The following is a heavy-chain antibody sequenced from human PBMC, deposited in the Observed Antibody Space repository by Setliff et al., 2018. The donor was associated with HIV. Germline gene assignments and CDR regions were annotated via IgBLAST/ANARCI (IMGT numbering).Heavy chain of an antibody. CDR2: ISRGGDSI. Sequence: PGGSLRLSCAASGFTFWSHSMLWVRQAPGKGLQWVAYISRGGDSIYYGDSVKGRFTISRDNAKNSLDLEMHSLTDEDTAVYYCVRDPGGIFDAFDVWGQGTMVTVSS. CDR3: VRDPGGIFDAFDV. J-gene: IGHJ3*01. V-gene: IGHV3-48*02. D-gene: IGHD3-3*01. CDR1: GFTFWSHS.